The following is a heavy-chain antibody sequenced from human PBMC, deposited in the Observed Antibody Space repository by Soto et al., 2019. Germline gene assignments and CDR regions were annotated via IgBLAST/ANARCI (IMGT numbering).Heavy chain of an antibody. CDR2: IIPIFGTA. D-gene: IGHD3-22*01. J-gene: IGHJ4*02. Sequence: SVKVSCKASGGTFSSYAISWVRQAPGQGLEWMGGIIPIFGTANYAQKFQGRVTITADESTSTAYMELSSLRSEDTAVYYCARDIRNYYDSSGYSAFDYWGQGTLVTVSS. V-gene: IGHV1-69*13. CDR1: GGTFSSYA. CDR3: ARDIRNYYDSSGYSAFDY.